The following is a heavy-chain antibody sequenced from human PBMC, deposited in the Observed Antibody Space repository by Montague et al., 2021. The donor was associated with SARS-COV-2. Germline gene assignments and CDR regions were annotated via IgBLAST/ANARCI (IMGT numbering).Heavy chain of an antibody. CDR3: ASGTYPSGSYYNRYYYGLNI. CDR1: GGSLSGYY. Sequence: SETLSLTCAVYGGSLSGYYWSWIRQPPEKGLEWIGEINHSANTKYNPSLKGPVTISIDASKNQFSLKMTSVTAADTATYYCASGTYPSGSYYNRYYYGLNIWGQGTTVIVSS. CDR2: INHSANT. V-gene: IGHV4-34*01. J-gene: IGHJ6*02. D-gene: IGHD3-10*01.